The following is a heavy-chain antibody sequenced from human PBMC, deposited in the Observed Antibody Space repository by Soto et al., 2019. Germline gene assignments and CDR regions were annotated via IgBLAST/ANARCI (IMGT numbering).Heavy chain of an antibody. CDR3: AISREFDX. V-gene: IGHV4-30-2*01. CDR1: GGSLSGATYS. CDR2: IFPSGTT. J-gene: IGHJ4*02. Sequence: TLCLTCGVSGGSLSGATYSWDWIRQPPGKGLELIGYIFPSGTTYYNPSLKSRVTISIDVSKNQFSLSLRSLTAADTAVYYCAISREFDXWSQGTLVTVSX.